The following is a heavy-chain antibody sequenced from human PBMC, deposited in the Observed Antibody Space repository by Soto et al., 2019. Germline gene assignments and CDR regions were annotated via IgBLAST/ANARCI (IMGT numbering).Heavy chain of an antibody. J-gene: IGHJ4*02. V-gene: IGHV1-69*06. Sequence: SVKVSCKASGGTFSSYAISWVRQAPGQGLEWMGGIIPIFGTANYAQKLQGRVTITADKSTSTAYMELSSLRSEDTAVYYCARDRGSYYYFDYWGQGTLVTVSS. D-gene: IGHD1-26*01. CDR3: ARDRGSYYYFDY. CDR1: GGTFSSYA. CDR2: IIPIFGTA.